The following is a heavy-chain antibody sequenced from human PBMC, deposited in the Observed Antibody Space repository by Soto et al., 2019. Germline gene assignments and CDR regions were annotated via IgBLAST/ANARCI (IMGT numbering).Heavy chain of an antibody. Sequence: QLQLQESGTGLVKPSQTLSLTCAVSGGSISSGGYSWSWIRQPPGKGLEWIGYLYHSGITYYNPSLKSRGTISVDRSKNQFSLRLSSVTAADTAVYYCAGGIAARPLGYWGQGTLVTVSS. D-gene: IGHD6-6*01. CDR3: AGGIAARPLGY. J-gene: IGHJ4*02. CDR2: LYHSGIT. CDR1: GGSISSGGYS. V-gene: IGHV4-30-2*01.